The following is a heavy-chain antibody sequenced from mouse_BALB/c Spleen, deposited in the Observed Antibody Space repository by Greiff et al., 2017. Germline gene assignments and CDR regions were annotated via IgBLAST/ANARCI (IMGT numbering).Heavy chain of an antibody. D-gene: IGHD1-1*01. J-gene: IGHJ3*01. CDR1: GYTFTDYN. V-gene: IGHV1-18*01. CDR2: INPNNGGT. CDR3: AREDYYGSSYVWFAY. Sequence: EVQLQQSGPELVKPGASVKIPCKASGYTFTDYNMDWVKQSHGKSLEWIGDINPNNGGTIYNQKFKGKATLTVDKSSSTAYMELRSLTSEDTAVYYCAREDYYGSSYVWFAYWGQGTLSLSLQ.